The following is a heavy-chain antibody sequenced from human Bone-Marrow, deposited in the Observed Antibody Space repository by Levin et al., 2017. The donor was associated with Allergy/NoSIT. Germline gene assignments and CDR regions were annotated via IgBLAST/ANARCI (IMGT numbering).Heavy chain of an antibody. Sequence: PSETLSLTCTVSGGSISDYYWSWIRQPPGKGLEWIGCIYFSGSTNYSPSLKSRVTLSLDTSITQLSLKLKSVTAADTAVYFCARYVTVINSQFIKDAFDIGGHGTMVTVSS. J-gene: IGHJ3*02. CDR3: ARYVTVINSQFIKDAFDI. CDR1: GGSISDYY. V-gene: IGHV4-59*01. D-gene: IGHD3-10*01. CDR2: IYFSGST.